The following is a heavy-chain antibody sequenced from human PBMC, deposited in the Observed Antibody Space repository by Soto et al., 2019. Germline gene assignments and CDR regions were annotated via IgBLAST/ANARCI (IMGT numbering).Heavy chain of an antibody. CDR2: IKSKTDGGTT. D-gene: IGHD3-16*01. J-gene: IGHJ3*02. CDR1: GFTFSNAW. Sequence: GGSLRLSCAASGFTFSNAWMSWVRQAPGKGLEWVGRIKSKTDGGTTDYAAPVKGRFTISRDDSKNTLYLQMKSLKTEDTAVYYCTTDWGSYVVDDFDIWGQGTMVTVSS. V-gene: IGHV3-15*01. CDR3: TTDWGSYVVDDFDI.